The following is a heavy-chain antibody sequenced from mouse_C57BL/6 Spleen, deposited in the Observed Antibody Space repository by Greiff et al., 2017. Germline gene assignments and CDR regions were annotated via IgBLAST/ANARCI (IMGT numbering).Heavy chain of an antibody. CDR3: ARPQGDYYGSSYAMDY. J-gene: IGHJ4*01. Sequence: EVKLVESGGGLVKPGGSLKLSCAASGFTFSDYGMHWVRQAPEKGLEWVAYISSGSSTIYYADTVKGRFTISRDNAKNTLFLQMTSLRSEDTAMYYCARPQGDYYGSSYAMDYWGQGTSVTVSS. V-gene: IGHV5-17*01. CDR2: ISSGSSTI. CDR1: GFTFSDYG. D-gene: IGHD1-1*01.